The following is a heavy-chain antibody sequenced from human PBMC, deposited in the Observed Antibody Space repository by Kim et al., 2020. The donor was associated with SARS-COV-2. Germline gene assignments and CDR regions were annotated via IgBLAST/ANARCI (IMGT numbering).Heavy chain of an antibody. D-gene: IGHD3-22*01. CDR1: GFTFSSYG. Sequence: GGSLRLSCAASGFTFSSYGMHWVRQAPGKGLVWVSRIYSDGSGTSYADSVKGRFTISRDNAKNTLYLQMNSLRAEDTALYYCARRAVDSSGTYYFDYWGQGTLVTVSS. V-gene: IGHV3-74*01. CDR3: ARRAVDSSGTYYFDY. J-gene: IGHJ4*02. CDR2: IYSDGSGT.